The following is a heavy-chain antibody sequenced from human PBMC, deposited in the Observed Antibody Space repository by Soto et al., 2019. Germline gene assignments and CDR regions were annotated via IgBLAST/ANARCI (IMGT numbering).Heavy chain of an antibody. Sequence: EVQLVESGGGLIQPGGSLRLSCAASGFTVSSNYMSWVRQAPGKGLEWVSVIYSGGSTYYADSVKGRFTISRDNSKNTLYLQMNSLRAEDTAVYYCAIGANYYDSSGYYLGYFQHWGQGTLVTVSS. CDR1: GFTVSSNY. CDR2: IYSGGST. CDR3: AIGANYYDSSGYYLGYFQH. V-gene: IGHV3-53*01. D-gene: IGHD3-22*01. J-gene: IGHJ1*01.